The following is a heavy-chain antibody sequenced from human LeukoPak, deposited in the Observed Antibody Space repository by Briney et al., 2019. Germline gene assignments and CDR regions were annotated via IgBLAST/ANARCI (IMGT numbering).Heavy chain of an antibody. D-gene: IGHD3-22*01. V-gene: IGHV3-23*01. CDR2: ISGSGGST. CDR3: AKVSTYDSSGYADY. Sequence: GGTLRLSCAASGFTFSSYGMSWVRQAPGKGLEWVSVISGSGGSTYYADSVKGRFTISRDNSKNTLYLQMNSLRAEDTAVYYCAKVSTYDSSGYADYWGQGTLVTVSS. CDR1: GFTFSSYG. J-gene: IGHJ4*02.